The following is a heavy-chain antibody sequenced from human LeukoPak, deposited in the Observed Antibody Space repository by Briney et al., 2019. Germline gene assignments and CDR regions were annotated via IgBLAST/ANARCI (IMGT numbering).Heavy chain of an antibody. Sequence: SVNVSCKASGGTFSSYAISWVRQAPGQGLEWMGGIIPIFGTANYAQKFQGRVTITADESTSTAYMELSSLRSEDTAVYYCARGSIVVVPAAPYYYYGMDVWGQGTTVTVSS. CDR2: IIPIFGTA. CDR1: GGTFSSYA. CDR3: ARGSIVVVPAAPYYYYGMDV. D-gene: IGHD2-2*01. J-gene: IGHJ6*02. V-gene: IGHV1-69*01.